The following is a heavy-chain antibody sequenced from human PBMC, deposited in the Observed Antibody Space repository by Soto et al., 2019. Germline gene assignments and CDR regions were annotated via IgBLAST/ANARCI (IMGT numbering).Heavy chain of an antibody. CDR1: GFTFSNAW. J-gene: IGHJ4*02. CDR2: IKSKTDGGTT. CDR3: TTDHGEVWFVEIPPAVDY. Sequence: EVQLVESGGGLVKPGGSLRLSCAASGFTFSNAWMSWVRQAPGKGLEWVGRIKSKTDGGTTDYAAPVKGRFTISRDDSKNTLYLQMNSLKTEDTAVYYCTTDHGEVWFVEIPPAVDYWGQGTLVTVSS. D-gene: IGHD3-10*01. V-gene: IGHV3-15*01.